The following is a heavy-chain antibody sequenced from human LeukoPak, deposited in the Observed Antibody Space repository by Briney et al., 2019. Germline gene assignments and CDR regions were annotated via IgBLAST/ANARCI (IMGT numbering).Heavy chain of an antibody. Sequence: ASVKVSCKASGYTFTSYLMHWVRQAPGQGLEWVGIINPSGGSTNYAQKFQGRVTMTEDTSTDTAYMELSSLRSEDTAVYYCATYASPSGYCSGGSCYSGTFDYWGQGTLVTVSS. CDR2: INPSGGST. CDR1: GYTFTSYL. CDR3: ATYASPSGYCSGGSCYSGTFDY. D-gene: IGHD2-15*01. V-gene: IGHV1-46*01. J-gene: IGHJ4*02.